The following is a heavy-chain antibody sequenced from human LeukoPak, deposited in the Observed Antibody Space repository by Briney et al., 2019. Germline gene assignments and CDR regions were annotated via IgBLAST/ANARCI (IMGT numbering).Heavy chain of an antibody. V-gene: IGHV4-34*01. CDR2: INHSGST. D-gene: IGHD3-10*01. CDR1: GGSFSGYY. Sequence: PSETLSLTCAVYGGSFSGYYWSWIRQPPGKGLEWIGEINHSGSTNYNPSLKSRVTISVDTSKNQFSLKLSSVTAADTAVYYCARGNPMVRGRYYYYYYMDVWGKGTTVTVSS. CDR3: ARGNPMVRGRYYYYYYMDV. J-gene: IGHJ6*03.